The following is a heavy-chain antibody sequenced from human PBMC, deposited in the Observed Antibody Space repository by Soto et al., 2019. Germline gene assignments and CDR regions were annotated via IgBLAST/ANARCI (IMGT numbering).Heavy chain of an antibody. J-gene: IGHJ3*02. CDR1: GGTFSSYA. CDR3: ARDSVLPTYYYDSSAPVAFDI. Sequence: GASVKVSCKASGGTFSSYAISWVRQAPGQGLEWMGGIIPIFGTANYAQKFQGRVTITADESTSTAYMELSSLRSEDTAVYYCARDSVLPTYYYDSSAPVAFDIWGQGTMVTVSS. CDR2: IIPIFGTA. V-gene: IGHV1-69*13. D-gene: IGHD3-22*01.